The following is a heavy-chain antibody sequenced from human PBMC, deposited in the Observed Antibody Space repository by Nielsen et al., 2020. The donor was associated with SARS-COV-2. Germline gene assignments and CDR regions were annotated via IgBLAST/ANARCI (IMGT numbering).Heavy chain of an antibody. D-gene: IGHD3-22*01. CDR3: TSDSSVVY. Sequence: GESLKISCAASGFTFSSYWMHWVRQAPGKGLVWVSRINSDGSSTSYADSVKGRFTISRDNAKNTLYLQMNSLKTEDTAVYYCTSDSSVVYWGQGTLVTVSS. CDR1: GFTFSSYW. CDR2: INSDGSST. V-gene: IGHV3-74*01. J-gene: IGHJ4*02.